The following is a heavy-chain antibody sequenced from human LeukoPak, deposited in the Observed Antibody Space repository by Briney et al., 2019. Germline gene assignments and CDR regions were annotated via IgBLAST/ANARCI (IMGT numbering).Heavy chain of an antibody. CDR2: IGGRTSTT. CDR3: ARDRVHYMDV. V-gene: IGHV3-48*02. Sequence: GGSLRLSCAASGFTFSDYNMNWVRQAPGQGLEWLSHIGGRTSTTYYADSVKGRFTISRDNAKNSLYLQMNGLSDEDTAVYYCARDRVHYMDVWGKGTTVTVSS. CDR1: GFTFSDYN. J-gene: IGHJ6*03.